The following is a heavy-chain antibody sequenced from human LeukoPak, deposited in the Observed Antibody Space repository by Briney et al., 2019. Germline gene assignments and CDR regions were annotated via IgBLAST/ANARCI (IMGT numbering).Heavy chain of an antibody. D-gene: IGHD6-19*01. V-gene: IGHV4-34*01. Sequence: SETLSLTCAVYGGSFRGYYWSWIRQPPGKGLEWIGEINHSGSTNYNPSLKSRVTISVDTSKNQFSLKLSSVTAADTAVYYCATGYSSGWHKLWGQGTLVTVSS. CDR1: GGSFRGYY. CDR2: INHSGST. J-gene: IGHJ4*02. CDR3: ATGYSSGWHKL.